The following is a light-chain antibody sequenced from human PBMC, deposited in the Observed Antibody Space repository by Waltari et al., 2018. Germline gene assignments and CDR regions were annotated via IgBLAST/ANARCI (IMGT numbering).Light chain of an antibody. V-gene: IGKV1-9*01. CDR2: ATS. J-gene: IGKJ5*01. CDR3: QQLNSYSLIT. Sequence: DIQLTQSPSLLSASLGDRVTITCRASQGRSNYLAWYQQPPGKAPKPLVSATSTLQRGVPSRFSGSGSGTEFTLTISDLQPEDFTTYYCQQLNSYSLITFGQGTRLEIK. CDR1: QGRSNY.